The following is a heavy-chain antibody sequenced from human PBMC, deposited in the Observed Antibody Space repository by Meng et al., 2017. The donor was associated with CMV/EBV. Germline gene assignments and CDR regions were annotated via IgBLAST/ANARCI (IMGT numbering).Heavy chain of an antibody. CDR3: ARETTIGGMDV. V-gene: IGHV3-53*01. Sequence: GESLKISCAASGFTVSSNYVNWVRQAPGKGLEWVSVIYSGGSTYYADSVKGRFTISRDNSKNTLYLQMNSLRAEDTAVYYCARETTIGGMDVWGQGTTVTVSS. CDR1: GFTVSSNY. D-gene: IGHD1-14*01. J-gene: IGHJ6*02. CDR2: IYSGGST.